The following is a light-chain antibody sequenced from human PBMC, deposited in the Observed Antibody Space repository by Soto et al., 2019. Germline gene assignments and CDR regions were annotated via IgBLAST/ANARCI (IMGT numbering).Light chain of an antibody. Sequence: EIVSTQSPATLSLSPGERATLSCRASQSVSSYLAWYQQKPGQAPRLLIYDASNRATGIPARFSGSGSGTDFTLTISSLEPEDFAVYYCQQRTGTSGPGTKVDIK. V-gene: IGKV3-11*01. CDR3: QQRTGT. J-gene: IGKJ3*01. CDR1: QSVSSY. CDR2: DAS.